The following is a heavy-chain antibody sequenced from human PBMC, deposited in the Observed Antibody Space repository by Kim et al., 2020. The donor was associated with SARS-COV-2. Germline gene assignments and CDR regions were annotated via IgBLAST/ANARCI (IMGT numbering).Heavy chain of an antibody. CDR1: GYTFTSYA. CDR3: ARLGEESGWWPYYYYGMDV. Sequence: ASVKVSCKASGYTFTSYAMNWVRQAPGQGLEWMGWINTNTGNPTYAQGFTGRFVFSLDTSVSTAYLQISSLKAEVTAVYYCARLGEESGWWPYYYYGMDVWGQGTTVTVSS. D-gene: IGHD6-19*01. CDR2: INTNTGNP. V-gene: IGHV7-4-1*02. J-gene: IGHJ6*02.